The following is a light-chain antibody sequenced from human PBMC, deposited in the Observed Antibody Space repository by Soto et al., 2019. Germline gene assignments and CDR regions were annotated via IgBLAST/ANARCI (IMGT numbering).Light chain of an antibody. CDR2: LGS. J-gene: IGKJ1*01. Sequence: GRPQSPISLPVTPGEPASICCRSSQSLLHSNGFNYLDWYLQKPGQSPQLLIYLGSNRASGVPDRFSGSGSGTDFTLKISRVEAEDVGGYYCTQGLQTLRTFGQGTKVDI. CDR1: QSLLHSNGFNY. CDR3: TQGLQTLRT. V-gene: IGKV2-28*01.